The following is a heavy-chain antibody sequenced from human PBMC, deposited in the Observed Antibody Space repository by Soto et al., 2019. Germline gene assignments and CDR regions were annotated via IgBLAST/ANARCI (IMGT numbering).Heavy chain of an antibody. Sequence: KPSETLSLTCTVSGGSISSYYWSWIRQPPGKGLEWIGYIYYSGSTNYNPSLKSRVTISVDTSKNQFSLKLSSVTAADTAVYYCARHGRARAARLPFDWFDPWGQGTLVTVSS. V-gene: IGHV4-59*08. CDR1: GGSISSYY. D-gene: IGHD6-6*01. J-gene: IGHJ5*02. CDR2: IYYSGST. CDR3: ARHGRARAARLPFDWFDP.